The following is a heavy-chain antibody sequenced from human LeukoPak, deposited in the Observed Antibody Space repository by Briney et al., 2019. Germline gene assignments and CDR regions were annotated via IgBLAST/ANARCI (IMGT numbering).Heavy chain of an antibody. CDR2: IYPGDSDT. CDR1: GYSFTSYW. V-gene: IGHV5-51*01. D-gene: IGHD2-15*01. J-gene: IGHJ4*02. CDR3: AREGYCSGGGCYPPFDY. Sequence: GESLKISCKGSGYSFTSYWIGWVRQVPGKGLEWMGIIYPGDSDTRYSPSFQGQVTISADKSIGTAYLQWSSLKASDTAMYYCAREGYCSGGGCYPPFDYWGQGTLVTVSS.